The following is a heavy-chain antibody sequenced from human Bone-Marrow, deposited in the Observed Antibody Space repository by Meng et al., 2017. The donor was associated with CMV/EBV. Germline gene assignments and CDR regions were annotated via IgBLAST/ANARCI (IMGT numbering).Heavy chain of an antibody. CDR3: AKPGDHYYYYYSMDV. D-gene: IGHD7-27*01. CDR2: IRYDGSNK. J-gene: IGHJ6*04. V-gene: IGHV3-30*02. Sequence: GGSLRLSCVASGFTFSSYGMHWVRQAPGKGLEWVAFIRYDGSNKYYADSVKGRFTISRDNSKNTLYLQINSLRAEDTAVYYCAKPGDHYYYYYSMDVWGEGTTVTVSS. CDR1: GFTFSSYG.